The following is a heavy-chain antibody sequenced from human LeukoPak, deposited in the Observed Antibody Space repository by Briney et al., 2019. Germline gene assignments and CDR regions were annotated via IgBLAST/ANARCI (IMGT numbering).Heavy chain of an antibody. D-gene: IGHD2-21*02. CDR2: ISYDGSNK. CDR1: GFTFSSYA. CDR3: ARGVVVTAIHDAFDI. Sequence: GGSLRLSCAASGFTFSSYAMHWVRQAPGKGLEWVAVISYDGSNKYYADSVKGRFTISRDNSKNTLYLQMNSLRAEDTAVYYRARGVVVTAIHDAFDIWGQGTMVTVSS. J-gene: IGHJ3*02. V-gene: IGHV3-30*04.